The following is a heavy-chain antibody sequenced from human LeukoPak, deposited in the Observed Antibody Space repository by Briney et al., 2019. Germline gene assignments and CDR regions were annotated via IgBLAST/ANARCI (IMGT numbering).Heavy chain of an antibody. V-gene: IGHV1-18*04. D-gene: IGHD2-2*01. CDR3: AREWGVDIVVVEYYYYGMDV. CDR2: ISAYNGNT. CDR1: GHTFSAYY. J-gene: IGHJ6*02. Sequence: ASVKVSCKASGHTFSAYYIHWVRQAPGQGLEWMGWISAYNGNTNYAQKLQGRVTMTTDTSTSTAYMELRSLRSDDTAVYYCAREWGVDIVVVEYYYYGMDVWGQGTTVTVSS.